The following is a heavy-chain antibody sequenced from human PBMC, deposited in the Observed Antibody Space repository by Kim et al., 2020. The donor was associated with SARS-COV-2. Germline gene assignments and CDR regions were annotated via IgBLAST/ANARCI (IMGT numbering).Heavy chain of an antibody. CDR3: ARGGSGDIVVVPAADAFDI. CDR2: IIPIFGTA. J-gene: IGHJ3*02. D-gene: IGHD2-2*01. Sequence: SVKVSCKASGGTFSSYAISWVRQAPGQGLEWMGGIIPIFGTANYAQKFQGRVTITADESTSTAYMELSSLRSEDTAVYYCARGGSGDIVVVPAADAFDIWGQGTMVTVSS. CDR1: GGTFSSYA. V-gene: IGHV1-69*13.